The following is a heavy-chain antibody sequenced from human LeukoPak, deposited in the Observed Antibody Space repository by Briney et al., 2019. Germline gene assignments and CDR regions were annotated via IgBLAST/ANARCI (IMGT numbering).Heavy chain of an antibody. J-gene: IGHJ4*02. CDR2: INPNSGGT. CDR1: GYTFTGHY. CDR3: ARWDTAMVRFDY. Sequence: ASVKVSCKASGYTFTGHYMHWVRQAPGQGLEWMGRINPNSGGTNYAQKFQGRVTMTRDTSISTAYMELSRLRSDDTAVYYCARWDTAMVRFDYWGQGTLVTVSS. V-gene: IGHV1-2*06. D-gene: IGHD5-18*01.